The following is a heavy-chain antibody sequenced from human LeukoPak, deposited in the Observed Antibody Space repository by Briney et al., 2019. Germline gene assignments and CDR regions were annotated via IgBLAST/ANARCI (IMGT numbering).Heavy chain of an antibody. CDR1: GYTFTSYG. Sequence: GASLKVSCKASGYTFTSYGISWVRQAPGQGLEWMGWISAYNGNTNYAQKLQGNVIMTTFTSTSTAYMELRSLRSDDTAVYYCAREGSVYSSSSTDYYYYDMDVWGKGTTVTVPS. J-gene: IGHJ6*03. CDR2: ISAYNGNT. CDR3: AREGSVYSSSSTDYYYYDMDV. D-gene: IGHD6-6*01. V-gene: IGHV1-18*01.